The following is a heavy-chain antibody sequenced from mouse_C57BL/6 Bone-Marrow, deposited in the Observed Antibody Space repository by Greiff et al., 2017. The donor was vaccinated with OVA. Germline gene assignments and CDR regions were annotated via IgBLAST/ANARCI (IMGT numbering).Heavy chain of an antibody. CDR1: GYTFTDYY. CDR3: ARERDYCMGMDY. D-gene: IGHD1-1*01. J-gene: IGHJ4*01. V-gene: IGHV1-19*01. Sequence: VQLQQSGPVLVKPGASVKMSCKASGYTFTDYYMNWVKQSHGKSLEWIGVINPYNGGTSYNQKFKGKATLTVDKSSSTAYMELNSLTSEDSAVYYCARERDYCMGMDYWGQGTSVTVSS. CDR2: INPYNGGT.